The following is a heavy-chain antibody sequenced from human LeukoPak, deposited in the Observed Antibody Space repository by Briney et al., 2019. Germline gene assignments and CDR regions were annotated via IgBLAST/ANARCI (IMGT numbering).Heavy chain of an antibody. J-gene: IGHJ4*02. D-gene: IGHD1-26*01. Sequence: PSETLSLTCTVSGGSLSSYYWTWIRQPPGKGLEWIGYIYSRGLTTGSTNYNPSLKSRVTISVDTSKNQFSLKLSPVTAADTAVYYCARDQEYSGSYYRYFDYWGQGTLVTVSS. CDR1: GGSLSSYY. CDR2: IYSRGLTTGST. V-gene: IGHV4-59*01. CDR3: ARDQEYSGSYYRYFDY.